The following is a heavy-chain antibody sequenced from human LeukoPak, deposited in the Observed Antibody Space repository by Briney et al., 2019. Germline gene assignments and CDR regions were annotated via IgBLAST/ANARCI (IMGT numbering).Heavy chain of an antibody. D-gene: IGHD6-19*01. CDR2: IRYDGSNK. V-gene: IGHV3-30*02. CDR1: GFTFSSYG. Sequence: GGSLRLSCAASGFTFSSYGMHWVRQAPGKGLEWVAFIRYDGSNKYYADSVKGRFTISRDNSKNTLYLQMNSLRAEDTAVYYCAKEAAYSSGWYGDFDYWGQGTLVTVSS. J-gene: IGHJ4*02. CDR3: AKEAAYSSGWYGDFDY.